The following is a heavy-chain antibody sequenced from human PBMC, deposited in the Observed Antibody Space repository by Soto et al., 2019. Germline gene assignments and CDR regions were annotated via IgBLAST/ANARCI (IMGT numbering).Heavy chain of an antibody. CDR3: AREGYYERWFDP. V-gene: IGHV1-69*06. J-gene: IGHJ5*02. CDR1: GGTFSSYA. D-gene: IGHD3-3*01. Sequence: ASVKVSCKASGGTFSSYAISWVRQAPGQGLEWMGGIIPIFGTANYAQKFQGRVTITADKSTSTAYMELSSLRSEDTAVYYCAREGYYERWFDPWGQGTLVTVSS. CDR2: IIPIFGTA.